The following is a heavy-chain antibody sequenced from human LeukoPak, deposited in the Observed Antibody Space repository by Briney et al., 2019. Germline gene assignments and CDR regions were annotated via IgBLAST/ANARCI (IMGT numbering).Heavy chain of an antibody. CDR2: ISGSGVST. J-gene: IGHJ3*02. CDR3: AKDYDSSGWAAFDI. Sequence: GGSLRLSCAASGFTFSNYAMSWVRQAPGKGLEWVSAISGSGVSTYYADSVKGRFTISRDNSKSTLYLQMNSLRAEDTAVYYCAKDYDSSGWAAFDIWGQGTMVTVSS. D-gene: IGHD3-22*01. CDR1: GFTFSNYA. V-gene: IGHV3-23*01.